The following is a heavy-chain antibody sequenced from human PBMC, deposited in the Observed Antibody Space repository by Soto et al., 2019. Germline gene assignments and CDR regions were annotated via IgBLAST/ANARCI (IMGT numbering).Heavy chain of an antibody. CDR3: ARDLDTAMVTLDY. Sequence: GGSLRLSCAASGFTFSSYAMHWVRQAPGKGLEWVAVISYDGSNKYYADSVKGRFTISRDNSKNTLYLQMNSLRAEDTAVYYCARDLDTAMVTLDYWGQGPLVTVSS. V-gene: IGHV3-30-3*01. D-gene: IGHD5-18*01. CDR2: ISYDGSNK. J-gene: IGHJ4*02. CDR1: GFTFSSYA.